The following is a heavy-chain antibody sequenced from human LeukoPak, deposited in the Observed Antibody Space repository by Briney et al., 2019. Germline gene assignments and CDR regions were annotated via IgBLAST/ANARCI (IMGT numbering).Heavy chain of an antibody. Sequence: GESLKISCKASGYTFTNYWIGWVRQMPGKGLEWMGIIYPDDSDTKYSPSFQGHVTISVDESISTAYLQWSSLKASDTAMYYCARPVMATVDYWGQGTLVTVSS. J-gene: IGHJ4*02. CDR3: ARPVMATVDY. D-gene: IGHD5-24*01. CDR1: GYTFTNYW. CDR2: IYPDDSDT. V-gene: IGHV5-51*01.